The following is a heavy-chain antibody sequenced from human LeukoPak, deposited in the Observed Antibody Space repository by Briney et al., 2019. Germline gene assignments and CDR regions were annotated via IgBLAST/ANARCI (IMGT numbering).Heavy chain of an antibody. V-gene: IGHV3-21*01. CDR1: VFTCSSYS. Sequence: GGALRLSSAASVFTCSSYSMSWVRQAPGKELEWVSSISSSSSYIYYADSVKGRFTISRDNAKNSLYLQMNSLRAEDTAVYYCARDLYSSSSPHLDYWGQGTLVTVSS. CDR2: ISSSSSYI. J-gene: IGHJ4*02. D-gene: IGHD6-13*01. CDR3: ARDLYSSSSPHLDY.